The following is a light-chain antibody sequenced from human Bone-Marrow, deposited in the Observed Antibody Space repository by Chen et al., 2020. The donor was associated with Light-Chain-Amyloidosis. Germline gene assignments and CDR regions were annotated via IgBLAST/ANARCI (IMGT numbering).Light chain of an antibody. CDR2: SAS. CDR1: QNINNY. J-gene: IGKJ1*01. Sequence: DIQVTQSPSSLSASVGDSITITCRASQNINNYLNLYQWKPGKVPQLLVYSASKLHSGVPSRFIGSGLGADFSLTITSLQPDDFATYYCQQSYRFPRTFGQGTRVE. V-gene: IGKV1-39*01. CDR3: QQSYRFPRT.